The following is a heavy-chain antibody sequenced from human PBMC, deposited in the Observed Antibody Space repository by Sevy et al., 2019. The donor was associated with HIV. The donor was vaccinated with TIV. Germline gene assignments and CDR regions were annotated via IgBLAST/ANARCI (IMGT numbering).Heavy chain of an antibody. CDR3: ARGQYSYGYWREFDY. V-gene: IGHV4-59*01. D-gene: IGHD5-18*01. CDR2: IYYTGST. J-gene: IGHJ4*02. CDR1: GGSISSYY. Sequence: SETLSLTCTVSGGSISSYYWSWIRQPPGKGLEWIGYIYYTGSTNYNPSLNRRVTISIDTSKNQFSLKLSSVTAADTAVYYCARGQYSYGYWREFDYWGQGSLVTVSS.